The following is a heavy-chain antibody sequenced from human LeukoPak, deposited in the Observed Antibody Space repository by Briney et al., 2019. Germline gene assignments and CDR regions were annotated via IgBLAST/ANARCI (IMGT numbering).Heavy chain of an antibody. CDR1: GFTFSSYW. V-gene: IGHV3-7*01. CDR3: AREPRGYSYGL. CDR2: IKQDGSEK. Sequence: GGSLRLSCAASGFTFSSYWMSWVRQAPGKGLEWVANIKQDGSEKYYVDSVKGRFTISRDNAKDSLYLQMNSLRAEDTAVYYCAREPRGYSYGLWGRGTLVTVSS. J-gene: IGHJ4*02. D-gene: IGHD5-18*01.